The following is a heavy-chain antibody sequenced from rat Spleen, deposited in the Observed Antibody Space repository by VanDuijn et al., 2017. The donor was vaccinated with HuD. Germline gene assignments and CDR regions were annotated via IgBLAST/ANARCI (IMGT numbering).Heavy chain of an antibody. CDR1: GFTFSNYD. V-gene: IGHV5-25*01. D-gene: IGHD1-12*02. CDR3: ARNGTPNNYVDY. CDR2: ISYDGSST. J-gene: IGHJ2*01. Sequence: EVQLVESGGGLVQPGRSMKLSCAASGFTFSNYDMAWVRQAPTKGLEWVASISYDGSSTYYRDSVKGRFTISRDNAKSTLYLQRDSLRSEDTATYYCARNGTPNNYVDYWGQGVMVTVSS.